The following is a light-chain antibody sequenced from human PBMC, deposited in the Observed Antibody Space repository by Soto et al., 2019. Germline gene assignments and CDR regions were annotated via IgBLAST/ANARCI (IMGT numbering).Light chain of an antibody. CDR3: ALYMGSGTWV. V-gene: IGLV8-61*01. CDR2: STN. Sequence: QTVVTQEPSFSVSPGRTVTLTCGLSSGSVSTSYYPSWYQQTPGQAPRTVIYSTNTRSSGVTDRFSGSILGNKAALTITGAQADYEAAYYCALYMGSGTWVFGGGTKLTVL. CDR1: SGSVSTSYY. J-gene: IGLJ3*02.